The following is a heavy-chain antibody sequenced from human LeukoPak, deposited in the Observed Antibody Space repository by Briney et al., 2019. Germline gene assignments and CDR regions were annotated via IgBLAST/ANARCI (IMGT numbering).Heavy chain of an antibody. V-gene: IGHV4-39*07. CDR1: GGSISSSSYY. CDR3: ARDSGEDYGSGSYGY. J-gene: IGHJ4*02. Sequence: PSETLSLTCTVSGGSISSSSYYWGWIRQPPGKGLEWIGSIYYSGSTYYNPSLKSRVTISVDTSKNQFSLKLSSVTAADTAVYYCARDSGEDYGSGSYGYWGQGTLVTVSS. D-gene: IGHD3-10*01. CDR2: IYYSGST.